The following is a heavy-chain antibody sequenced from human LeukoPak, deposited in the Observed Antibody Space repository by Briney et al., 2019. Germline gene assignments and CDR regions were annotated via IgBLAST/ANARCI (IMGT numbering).Heavy chain of an antibody. V-gene: IGHV4-34*01. Sequence: PSETLSPTCAVYGGSFSGYYWSWIRQPPGKGLEWIGEINHSGSTNYNPSLKSRVTISVDTSKNQFSLKLSSVTAADTAVYYCARGIGIAVAGTNGMDVWGQGTTVTVSS. J-gene: IGHJ6*02. CDR1: GGSFSGYY. D-gene: IGHD6-19*01. CDR3: ARGIGIAVAGTNGMDV. CDR2: INHSGST.